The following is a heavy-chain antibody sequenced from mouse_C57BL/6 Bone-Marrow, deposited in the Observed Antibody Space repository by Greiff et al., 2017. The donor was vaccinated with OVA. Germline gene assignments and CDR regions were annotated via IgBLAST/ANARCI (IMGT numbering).Heavy chain of an antibody. CDR3: NTGFAY. CDR2: IYPGDGDT. V-gene: IGHV1-82*01. CDR1: GYAFSSSW. Sequence: QVQLQQSGPELVKPGASVKISCKASGYAFSSSWMNWVKQRPGKGLEWIGRIYPGDGDTKYNGKFKGKATLTADKSSSTAYMQLSSLTSEDSAVYFCNTGFAYWGQGTLVTVSA. J-gene: IGHJ3*01. D-gene: IGHD1-1*01.